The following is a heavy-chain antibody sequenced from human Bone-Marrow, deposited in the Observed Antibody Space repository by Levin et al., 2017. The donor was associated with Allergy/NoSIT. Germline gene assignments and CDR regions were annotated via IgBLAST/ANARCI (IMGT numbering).Heavy chain of an antibody. CDR3: ARSYYDFWSGYPPPLGYTDV. V-gene: IGHV4-31*03. J-gene: IGHJ6*03. Sequence: NTSETLSLTCTVSGGSISSGGYYWTWIRQRPGKGLEWIGYMYYSGSTYYNPSLKSRVTMSVDTSKNQFSLKLSSVTAADTAVYYCARSYYDFWSGYPPPLGYTDVWGKGTTVTVSS. D-gene: IGHD3-3*01. CDR2: MYYSGST. CDR1: GGSISSGGYY.